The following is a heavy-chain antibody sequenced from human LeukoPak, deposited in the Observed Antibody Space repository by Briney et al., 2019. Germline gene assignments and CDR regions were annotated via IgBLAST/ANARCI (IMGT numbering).Heavy chain of an antibody. J-gene: IGHJ6*03. CDR1: GFTFSSYG. V-gene: IGHV3-23*01. CDR2: ISGSGGST. Sequence: GGTLRLSCAASGFTFSSYGTSWVRQAPGKGLEWVSTISGSGGSTYYADSVKGRFTISRDNSRNTLYLQMNSLRAEDTAVYYCAKVPGPWVYYYYMDVWGKGTTVTISS. CDR3: AKVPGPWVYYYYMDV.